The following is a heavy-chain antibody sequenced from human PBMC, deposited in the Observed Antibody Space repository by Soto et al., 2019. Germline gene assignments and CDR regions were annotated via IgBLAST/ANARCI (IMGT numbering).Heavy chain of an antibody. CDR3: ARRYGGTSDY. V-gene: IGHV4-34*01. D-gene: IGHD4-17*01. CDR1: GRSFSGYY. CDR2: INHSGST. Sequence: SETLSLTCAVYGRSFSGYYWSWIRQPPGKGLEWIGEINHSGSTNYNPSLKSRVTISVGTSKNQFPLKLSSVTAADTAVYYCARRYGGTSDYWGQGTLVTVSS. J-gene: IGHJ4*02.